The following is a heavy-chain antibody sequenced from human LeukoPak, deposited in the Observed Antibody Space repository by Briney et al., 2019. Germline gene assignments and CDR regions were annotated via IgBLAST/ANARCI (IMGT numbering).Heavy chain of an antibody. V-gene: IGHV1-18*01. CDR3: ARDIVEAYYDFWSGYYTRAYFDY. D-gene: IGHD3-3*01. Sequence: ASVKVSCKASGYTFTSYGISWVRQAPGQGLEWMGWISAYNGNTNYAQKLQGRVTMTTDTSTSTAYMELRSLRPDDTAVYYCARDIVEAYYDFWSGYYTRAYFDYWGQGTLVTVSS. CDR1: GYTFTSYG. J-gene: IGHJ4*02. CDR2: ISAYNGNT.